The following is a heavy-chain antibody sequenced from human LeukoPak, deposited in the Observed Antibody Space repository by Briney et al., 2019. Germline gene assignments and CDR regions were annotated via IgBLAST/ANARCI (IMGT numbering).Heavy chain of an antibody. J-gene: IGHJ3*02. D-gene: IGHD2-21*02. CDR3: ARDKYCGGDCYRGIGAFDI. V-gene: IGHV3-48*04. CDR2: ISSSSSTI. CDR1: GFTFSSYS. Sequence: PGGSLRLSCAASGFTFSSYSMNWVRQAPGKGLEWVSYISSSSSTIYYAGSVKGRFTISRDNAKNSLYLQMNSLRAEDTAVYYCARDKYCGGDCYRGIGAFDIWGQGTMVAVSS.